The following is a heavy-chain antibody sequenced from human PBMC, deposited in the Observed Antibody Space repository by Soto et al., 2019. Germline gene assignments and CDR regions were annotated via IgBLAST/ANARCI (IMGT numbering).Heavy chain of an antibody. V-gene: IGHV1-18*01. CDR3: AMVDNYVTPTPQDV. J-gene: IGHJ6*02. CDR1: GYIFVNYG. D-gene: IGHD3-16*01. Sequence: QVQLVQSGDEVRKPGSSVKVSCKASGYIFVNYGIAWVRQAPGQGLEWMGWISPYSGNTHYARKVQGRLTMTTDTSRRTGYMDLGSLTSGDTAVYYCAMVDNYVTPTPQDVWGQATTVTFSS. CDR2: ISPYSGNT.